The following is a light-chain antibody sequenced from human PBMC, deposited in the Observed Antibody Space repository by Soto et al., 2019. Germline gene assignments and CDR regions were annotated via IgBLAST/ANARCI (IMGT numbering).Light chain of an antibody. CDR2: GAF. V-gene: IGKV3-15*01. Sequence: EIVMTQSPATLSVSPGERATLSCRASQSVSSNLAWYQQKPGQAPRLLIYGAFTRATGIPARFSVSGSGTEFTLTISSLQSEDFAVYYCQQYNNWPRTFGQGTKVEIK. J-gene: IGKJ1*01. CDR1: QSVSSN. CDR3: QQYNNWPRT.